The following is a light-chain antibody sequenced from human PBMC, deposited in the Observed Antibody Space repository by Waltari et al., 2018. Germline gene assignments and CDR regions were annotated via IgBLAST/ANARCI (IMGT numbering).Light chain of an antibody. CDR2: DVS. V-gene: IGLV2-11*01. CDR1: SSDVGGYTY. Sequence: QSALTQPRSVSGSPGQSVTISSTGTSSDVGGYTYVSWYQQHPGKAPKLMIYDVSKRPSGVPDRFSGSKSGNTASLTISGLQAEDEADYYCCSYAGSYTYWVFGGGTKLTVL. CDR3: CSYAGSYTYWV. J-gene: IGLJ3*02.